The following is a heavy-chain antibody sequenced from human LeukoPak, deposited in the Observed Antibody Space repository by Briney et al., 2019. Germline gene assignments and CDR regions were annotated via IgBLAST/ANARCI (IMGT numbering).Heavy chain of an antibody. CDR3: ATFHSGSYWGGYNWFDP. CDR1: GYSISSGYY. Sequence: ESSETLSLTCTVSGYSISSGYYWGWIRQPPGKGLEWIGSIYYSGSTYYNPSLKSRVTISVDTSKNQFSLKLSSVTAADTAVYYCATFHSGSYWGGYNWFDPWGQGTLVTVSS. V-gene: IGHV4-38-2*02. CDR2: IYYSGST. J-gene: IGHJ5*02. D-gene: IGHD1-26*01.